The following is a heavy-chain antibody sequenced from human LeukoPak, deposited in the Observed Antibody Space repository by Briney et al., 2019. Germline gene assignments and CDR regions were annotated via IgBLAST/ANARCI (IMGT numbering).Heavy chain of an antibody. CDR2: ISGIGGST. CDR1: GFTFSSYA. CDR3: AKASRAAADSSLDY. V-gene: IGHV3-23*01. J-gene: IGHJ4*02. D-gene: IGHD6-13*01. Sequence: QPGGSLRLSCAASGFTFSSYAMSWVRQATGKGLECVSTISGIGGSTYYADSVKGRFTISRDNSKNTLYLQMNSLRAEDTAVYYCAKASRAAADSSLDYWGQGTLVTVSS.